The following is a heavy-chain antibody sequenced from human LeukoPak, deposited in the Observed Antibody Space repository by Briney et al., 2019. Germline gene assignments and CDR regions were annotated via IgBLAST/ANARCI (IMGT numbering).Heavy chain of an antibody. Sequence: SSETLSLTCTISGGSISSNNYYWAWIRQPPGKGLEWIGSIYYSGNTYYSPSLRSRVTISVDTSKNQFSLKLSSVTAADTAVYYCAREVTPNWGLGDWFDPWGQGTLVTVSS. D-gene: IGHD7-27*01. J-gene: IGHJ5*02. CDR2: IYYSGNT. V-gene: IGHV4-39*07. CDR3: AREVTPNWGLGDWFDP. CDR1: GGSISSNNYY.